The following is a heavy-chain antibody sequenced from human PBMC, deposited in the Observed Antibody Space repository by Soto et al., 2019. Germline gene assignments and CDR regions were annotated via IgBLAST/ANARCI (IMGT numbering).Heavy chain of an antibody. V-gene: IGHV3-30*18. CDR1: GFTFSSYG. CDR3: AKDITAEYRDDAFDI. CDR2: ISYDGSNK. D-gene: IGHD1-20*01. Sequence: QVQLVESGGGVVQPGRSLRLSCAASGFTFSSYGMHWVRQAPGKGLEWVAVISYDGSNKYYADSVKGRFTISRDNSKNTLYLQMNSLRAEDTAVYYCAKDITAEYRDDAFDIWGQGTMVTVSS. J-gene: IGHJ3*02.